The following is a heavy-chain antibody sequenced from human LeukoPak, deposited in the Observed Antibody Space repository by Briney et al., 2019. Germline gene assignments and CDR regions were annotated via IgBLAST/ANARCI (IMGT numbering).Heavy chain of an antibody. CDR1: GFTFSSHA. D-gene: IGHD6-13*01. CDR2: ISGSGGST. CDR3: ASATQSPYSSSFGY. Sequence: GVLRLSCAASGFTFSSHAMSWVRQAPGKGLEWVSAISGSGGSTYYADSVKGRFTIPRDNSKNTLYLQMNSLRAEDTAVYYCASATQSPYSSSFGYWGQGTLVTVSS. V-gene: IGHV3-23*01. J-gene: IGHJ4*02.